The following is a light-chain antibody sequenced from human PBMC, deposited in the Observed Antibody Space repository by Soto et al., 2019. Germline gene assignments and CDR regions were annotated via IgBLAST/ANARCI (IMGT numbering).Light chain of an antibody. V-gene: IGLV2-14*01. J-gene: IGLJ2*01. CDR2: EVR. CDR1: SRDIGAYNL. Sequence: QSALTQPASVSGSPGQSITISCSGTSRDIGAYNLVSWYQQPPGKAPKLLIYEVRNRPSGISYAFSGSKTKTTASLTISSLLPEYEADYYCSTYTSRSTLVFGGGTKLTVL. CDR3: STYTSRSTLV.